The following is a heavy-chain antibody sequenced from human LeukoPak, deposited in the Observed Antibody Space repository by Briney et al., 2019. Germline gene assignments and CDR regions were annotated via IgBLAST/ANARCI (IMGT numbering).Heavy chain of an antibody. CDR2: ISSSGSTI. V-gene: IGHV3-48*03. CDR1: GFTFSSYE. J-gene: IGHJ6*03. CDR3: AKDSHYGDYDIYYYYYHMDV. Sequence: GGSLRLSCAASGFTFSSYEMNWVRQAPGKGLEWVSYISSSGSTIYYADSVKGRFTISRDNSKNTLYLQMNSLRAEDTAVYYCAKDSHYGDYDIYYYYYHMDVWGKGTTVTVSS. D-gene: IGHD4-17*01.